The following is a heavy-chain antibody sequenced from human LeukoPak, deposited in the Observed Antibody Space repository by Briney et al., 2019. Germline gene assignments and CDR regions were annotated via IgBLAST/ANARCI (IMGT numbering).Heavy chain of an antibody. J-gene: IGHJ6*02. Sequence: SETLSLTCAVYGGSFSGYYWSWIRQPPGKGLEWIGEINHSGSTNYNPSLKSRVTISVDTSKNQFSLKLSSVTAADTAVYYCARRAPYYYYVMDVWGQGTTVTVSS. D-gene: IGHD4/OR15-4a*01. CDR1: GGSFSGYY. CDR3: ARRAPYYYYVMDV. V-gene: IGHV4-34*01. CDR2: INHSGST.